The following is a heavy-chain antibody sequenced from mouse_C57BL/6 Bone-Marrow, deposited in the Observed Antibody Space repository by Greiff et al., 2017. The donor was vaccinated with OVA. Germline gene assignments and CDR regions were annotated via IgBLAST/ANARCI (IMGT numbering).Heavy chain of an antibody. CDR2: IYPGGGYT. CDR3: ARWSNYNFDY. Sequence: VQGVESGAELVRPGTSVKMSCKASGYTFTNYWIGWAKQRPGHGLEWIGDIYPGGGYTNYNEKFKGKATLTADKSSSTAYMQFSSLTSEDSAIYYCARWSNYNFDYWGQGTTLTVSS. CDR1: GYTFTNYW. V-gene: IGHV1-63*01. D-gene: IGHD2-5*01. J-gene: IGHJ2*01.